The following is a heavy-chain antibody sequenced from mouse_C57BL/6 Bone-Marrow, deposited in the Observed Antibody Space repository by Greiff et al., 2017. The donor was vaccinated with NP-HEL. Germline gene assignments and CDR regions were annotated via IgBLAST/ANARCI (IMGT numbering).Heavy chain of an antibody. Sequence: EVMLVESGGGLVQPKGSLKLSCAASGFSFNPYAMNWVRQAPGKGLEWVARIRSKSNNYATYYADSVKDRFTISRDDSESMLYLQMNNLKTEDTAMYYCVHLGFAYWGQGTLVTVSA. J-gene: IGHJ3*01. CDR3: VHLGFAY. CDR1: GFSFNPYA. V-gene: IGHV10-1*01. CDR2: IRSKSNNYAT.